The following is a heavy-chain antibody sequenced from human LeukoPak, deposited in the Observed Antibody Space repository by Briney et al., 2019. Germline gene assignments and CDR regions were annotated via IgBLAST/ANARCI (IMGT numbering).Heavy chain of an antibody. D-gene: IGHD6-13*01. CDR1: GFTVSSNY. Sequence: GGSLRLSCAASGFTVSSNYMSWVRQAPGKGLEWVAVISYDGSNKYYADSVKGRFTVSRDNSKNTLYLQMNSLRAEDTAVYYCAKDSSSWYSRYFDYWGQGTLVTVSS. CDR2: ISYDGSNK. V-gene: IGHV3-30*18. J-gene: IGHJ4*02. CDR3: AKDSSSWYSRYFDY.